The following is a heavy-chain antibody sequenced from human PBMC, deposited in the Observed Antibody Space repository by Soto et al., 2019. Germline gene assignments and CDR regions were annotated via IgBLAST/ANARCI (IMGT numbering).Heavy chain of an antibody. J-gene: IGHJ6*03. CDR2: MNPNSGNT. V-gene: IGHV1-8*01. D-gene: IGHD2-2*02. Sequence: QVQLVQSGADVKRPGASVKVSCKASGYTFTSYDINWVRQATGQGLEWMGWMNPNSGNTGFAQKFQGRVTMTRNTSISTAYMELSSLRSEDTAVYYCARGRRAPAAIRTQSDYYYYMDVWGKGTTVTVSS. CDR1: GYTFTSYD. CDR3: ARGRRAPAAIRTQSDYYYYMDV.